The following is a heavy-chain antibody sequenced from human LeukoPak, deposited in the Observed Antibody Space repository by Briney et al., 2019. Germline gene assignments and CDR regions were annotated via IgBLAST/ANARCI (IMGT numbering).Heavy chain of an antibody. J-gene: IGHJ4*02. V-gene: IGHV4-34*01. CDR1: GGSFSGYY. CDR3: ARGRSVREFVDCSSTSCSGDFDY. Sequence: PSEILSLTCAVYGGSFSGYYWSWIRQPPGKGLEWIGEINHSGSTNYNPSLKSRVTISVDTSKNQFSLKLSSVTAADTAVYYCARGRSVREFVDCSSTSCSGDFDYWGQGTLVTVSS. CDR2: INHSGST. D-gene: IGHD2-2*01.